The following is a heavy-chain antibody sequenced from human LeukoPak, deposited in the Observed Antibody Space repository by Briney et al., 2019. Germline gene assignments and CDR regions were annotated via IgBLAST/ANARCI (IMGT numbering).Heavy chain of an antibody. CDR1: GFTFSYYS. CDR3: ARNSSSWYYFDY. V-gene: IGHV3-21*01. Sequence: KAGGSLRLSCAASGFTFSYYSMNWVRQAPGQGLEWVSSISSSSSYIYYADSVKGRFTISRDNAKNSLYLQMNSLRAEDTAVYYCARNSSSWYYFDYWGQGTLVTVSS. J-gene: IGHJ4*02. D-gene: IGHD6-13*01. CDR2: ISSSSSYI.